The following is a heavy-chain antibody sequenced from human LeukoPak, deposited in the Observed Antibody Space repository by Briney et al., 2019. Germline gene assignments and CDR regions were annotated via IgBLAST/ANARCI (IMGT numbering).Heavy chain of an antibody. D-gene: IGHD2-2*01. Sequence: SETLSLTCAVYGGSFSGYYWSWIRQPPGKGLEWIGEINHSGSTNYNPSLKSRVTISVDASKNQFSLKLSSVTAADTAVYYCARGRFVVVPAAMRVHNWFDPWGQGTLVTVSS. CDR2: INHSGST. V-gene: IGHV4-34*01. J-gene: IGHJ5*02. CDR1: GGSFSGYY. CDR3: ARGRFVVVPAAMRVHNWFDP.